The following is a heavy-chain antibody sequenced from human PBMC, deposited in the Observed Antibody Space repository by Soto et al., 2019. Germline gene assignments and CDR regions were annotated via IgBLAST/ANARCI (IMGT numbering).Heavy chain of an antibody. CDR2: IHSSGST. CDR1: GASMNSYH. CDR3: GSVRPSGYVLS. Sequence: SETLSLTCTVSGASMNSYHWSWIRQPAGKGLEWIGHIHSSGSTNYNPSLKSRVTMSVDTSKNQFSLRLASVTAADTAFYYCGSVRPSGYVLSWGQGTLVTVSS. V-gene: IGHV4-4*07. D-gene: IGHD6-25*01. J-gene: IGHJ5*02.